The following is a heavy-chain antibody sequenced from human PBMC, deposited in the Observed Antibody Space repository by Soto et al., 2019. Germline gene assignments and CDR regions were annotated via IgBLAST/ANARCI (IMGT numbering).Heavy chain of an antibody. D-gene: IGHD1-26*01. CDR2: ISYTGDT. V-gene: IGHV4-61*01. J-gene: IGHJ5*02. CDR1: GDSVSTDRYF. CDR3: ARIVVGATVDL. Sequence: SETLSLTCSVSGDSVSTDRYFWTWIRQPPGKGLEWIAYISYTGDTNYNPSLKSRVTISIDTSRNQFPLTLTSVTAADTAVYFCARIVVGATVDLWGQGSLVTVSS.